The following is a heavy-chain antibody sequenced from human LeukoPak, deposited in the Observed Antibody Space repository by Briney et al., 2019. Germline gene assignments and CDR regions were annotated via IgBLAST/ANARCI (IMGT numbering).Heavy chain of an antibody. V-gene: IGHV4-61*02. J-gene: IGHJ6*03. CDR3: TRGSIAYYYMDV. D-gene: IGHD3-22*01. CDR1: GGSISRGLYY. CDR2: IYTSGST. Sequence: SETLSLTCTVSGGSISRGLYYWSWIRQPAGKGLEWIGRIYTSGSTNYNPSLKSRVTISVDTSKNQFSLKLSSVTAADTAVYYCTRGSIAYYYMDVWGKGTTVTISS.